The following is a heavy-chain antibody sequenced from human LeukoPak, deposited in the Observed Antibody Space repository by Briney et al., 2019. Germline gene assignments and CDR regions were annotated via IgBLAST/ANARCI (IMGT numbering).Heavy chain of an antibody. CDR3: ARGEREYQLLLSKKRPYNWNRFDY. V-gene: IGHV4-34*01. D-gene: IGHD2-2*01. J-gene: IGHJ4*02. CDR2: INHSGST. Sequence: KPSETLSLTCAVYGGSFSGYYWSWIRQPPGKGLEWIGEINHSGSTNYNPSLKSRVTISVDTSKNQFSLKLSSVTAADTAVYYCARGEREYQLLLSKKRPYNWNRFDYWGQGTLVTVSS. CDR1: GGSFSGYY.